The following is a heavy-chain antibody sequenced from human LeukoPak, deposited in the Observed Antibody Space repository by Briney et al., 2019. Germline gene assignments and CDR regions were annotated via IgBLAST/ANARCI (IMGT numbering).Heavy chain of an antibody. V-gene: IGHV3-23*01. CDR3: AKDGIVVVPAARWLIYYFDY. Sequence: GGSLRLSCAASGFTFSSYAMNWVRQAPGKGLEWVSTIDGRGGSTFSADSVKGRFTISRDNSKNTLYLQMNSLRAEDTAVYYCAKDGIVVVPAARWLIYYFDYWGQGTLVTVSS. J-gene: IGHJ4*02. CDR2: IDGRGGST. CDR1: GFTFSSYA. D-gene: IGHD2-2*01.